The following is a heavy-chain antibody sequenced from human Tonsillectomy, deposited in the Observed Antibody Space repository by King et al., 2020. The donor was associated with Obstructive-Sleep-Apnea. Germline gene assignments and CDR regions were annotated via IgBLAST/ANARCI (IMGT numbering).Heavy chain of an antibody. D-gene: IGHD3-3*01. Sequence: VQLVESGGGLVQPGGSLRLSCAASGFTFSSYAMSWVRQAPGKGLEWVSAISGSGGSTYYADSVKGRFTLSRDNSKNTLYLQMNSLRAEDTAVYYCAKFRSYDFWSGSNFDYWGHGTLVTVSS. J-gene: IGHJ4*01. V-gene: IGHV3-23*04. CDR2: ISGSGGST. CDR3: AKFRSYDFWSGSNFDY. CDR1: GFTFSSYA.